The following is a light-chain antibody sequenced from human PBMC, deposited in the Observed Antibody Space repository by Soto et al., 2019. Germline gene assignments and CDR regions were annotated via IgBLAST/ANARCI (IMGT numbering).Light chain of an antibody. V-gene: IGKV3-20*01. J-gene: IGKJ1*01. Sequence: EIVLTQSPGTLSLSPGERATLSCRASQSVSKYLAWYQQKPGQAPRVLIYGASGRATAIPDRFSGGGSGTDFTLTISRLEPEDFAVYYCQHYYDSPWTFGQGTKVEIK. CDR1: QSVSKY. CDR2: GAS. CDR3: QHYYDSPWT.